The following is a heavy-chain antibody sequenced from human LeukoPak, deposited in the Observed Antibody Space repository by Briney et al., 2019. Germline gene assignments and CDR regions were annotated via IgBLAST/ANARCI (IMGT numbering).Heavy chain of an antibody. D-gene: IGHD3-22*01. Sequence: VGSLRLSCAASGFTFSSYWMHSVRHAPGKGLVWVSRINSDGSSTSYADSVKGRLTISRDNAKNTLYLQMNSLRAEDTAVYYCARDRRGYDSSGYYSDAFDIWGQGTMVTVSS. CDR2: INSDGSST. V-gene: IGHV3-74*01. CDR1: GFTFSSYW. CDR3: ARDRRGYDSSGYYSDAFDI. J-gene: IGHJ3*02.